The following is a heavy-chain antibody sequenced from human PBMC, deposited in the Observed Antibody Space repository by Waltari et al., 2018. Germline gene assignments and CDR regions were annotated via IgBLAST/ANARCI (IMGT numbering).Heavy chain of an antibody. CDR1: GGSISSYY. Sequence: QVQLQESGPGLVKPSETLSLTCTVSGGSISSYYCSWIRQAPGKGLEWIGYSGNKYNPSLKSRVTISLDTSKNQFSLKVTSVTAADTAMYYCVRSYTVTTSPIAGYWGQGTLVTVSS. J-gene: IGHJ4*02. D-gene: IGHD4-17*01. V-gene: IGHV4-59*01. CDR2: SGN. CDR3: VRSYTVTTSPIAGY.